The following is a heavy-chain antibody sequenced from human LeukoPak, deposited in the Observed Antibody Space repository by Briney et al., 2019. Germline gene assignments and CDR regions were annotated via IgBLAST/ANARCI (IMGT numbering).Heavy chain of an antibody. CDR2: IYYSGST. CDR1: GGSISSSSYY. J-gene: IGHJ5*02. Sequence: SETLSLTCTVSGGSISSSSYYWGWIRQPPGKGLEWIGSIYYSGSTYYNPSLKSRVTISVDTSKNQFSLKLSSVTAADTAVYYCARDDYVWGSYPQFDPWGQGTLVTVSS. D-gene: IGHD3-16*02. V-gene: IGHV4-39*02. CDR3: ARDDYVWGSYPQFDP.